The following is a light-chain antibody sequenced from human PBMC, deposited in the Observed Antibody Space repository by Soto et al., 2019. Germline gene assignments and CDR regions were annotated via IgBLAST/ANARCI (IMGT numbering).Light chain of an antibody. V-gene: IGKV3-20*01. CDR3: QQYGSSAWT. J-gene: IGKJ1*01. CDR1: QSVSSNY. CDR2: GAS. Sequence: EIVLTQSPGTLSLSPGERATLSCRASQSVSSNYLAWYQQKPGQAPRPLIYGASSRATGIPDRFSGSGAWTEFTRTISRLESEDFAVDYCQQYGSSAWTFGQGTKVEIK.